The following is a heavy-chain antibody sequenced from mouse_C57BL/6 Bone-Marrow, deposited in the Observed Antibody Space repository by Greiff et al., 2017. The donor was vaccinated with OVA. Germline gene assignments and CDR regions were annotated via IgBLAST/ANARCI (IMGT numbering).Heavy chain of an antibody. J-gene: IGHJ2*01. Sequence: QVQLKESGAELVRPGTSVKVSCKASGYAFTNYLIEWVKQRPGQGLEWIGVINPGSGGTNYNEKFKGKATLTADKSSSTAYMQLSSLTSEDSAVYYCARSGSNLFDYWGQGTTLTVSS. CDR2: INPGSGGT. CDR3: ARSGSNLFDY. V-gene: IGHV1-54*01. CDR1: GYAFTNYL. D-gene: IGHD2-5*01.